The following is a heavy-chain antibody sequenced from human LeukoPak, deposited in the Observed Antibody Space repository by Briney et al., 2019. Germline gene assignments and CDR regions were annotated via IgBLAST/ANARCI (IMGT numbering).Heavy chain of an antibody. Sequence: ASVKVSCKASGYTLTSYYMHWVRQAPGQGLEWMGIINPSGGNTSYAQKFQGRVTMTRDTSTSTVYMELSSLRSEDTAVYYCARDVSDCSGGSCYSYFDYWGQGTLVTVSS. CDR2: INPSGGNT. J-gene: IGHJ4*02. CDR1: GYTLTSYY. D-gene: IGHD2-15*01. CDR3: ARDVSDCSGGSCYSYFDY. V-gene: IGHV1-46*01.